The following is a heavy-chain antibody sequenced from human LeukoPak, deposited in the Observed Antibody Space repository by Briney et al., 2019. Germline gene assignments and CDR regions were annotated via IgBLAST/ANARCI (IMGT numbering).Heavy chain of an antibody. Sequence: GGSLRLSCAASGFTFSSYNMNWVRQAPGKGLEWVSSISSSSSYIYYADSVKGRFTISRDSAKNSQFLQMNSLRAEDTAVYYCARDRWHDYWGQGTLVTVSS. V-gene: IGHV3-21*01. CDR3: ARDRWHDY. J-gene: IGHJ4*02. CDR2: ISSSSSYI. CDR1: GFTFSSYN. D-gene: IGHD2-15*01.